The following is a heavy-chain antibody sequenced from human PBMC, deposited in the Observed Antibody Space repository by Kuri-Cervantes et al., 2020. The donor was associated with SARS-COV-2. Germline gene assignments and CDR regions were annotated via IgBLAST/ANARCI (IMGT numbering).Heavy chain of an antibody. J-gene: IGHJ5*02. D-gene: IGHD2-8*02. CDR3: ARSQGFCTANRCSWNWFDP. CDR1: GGTFSSYS. V-gene: IGHV1-69*13. Sequence: SVKVSFKASGGTFSSYSVNWVRQAPGQGLEWMGRIIPTFDTATYAQKFRGRVIFTADESSRKAYMELNSLTSADTAVYFCARSQGFCTANRCSWNWFDPWGQGTKVTVSS. CDR2: IIPTFDTA.